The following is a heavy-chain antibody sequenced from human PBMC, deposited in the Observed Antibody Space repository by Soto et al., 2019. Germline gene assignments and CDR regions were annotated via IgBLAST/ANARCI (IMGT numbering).Heavy chain of an antibody. V-gene: IGHV3-48*01. CDR1: GFTFSSYS. D-gene: IGHD2-15*01. CDR3: ARGLGYCSGGSCYVAFDI. Sequence: GGSLRLSCAASGFTFSSYSMNWVRQAPGKGLEWVSYISSSSSTIYYADSVKGRFTISRDNAKNSLYLQMNSLRAEDTAVYYCARGLGYCSGGSCYVAFDIWGQGTMVTVSS. J-gene: IGHJ3*02. CDR2: ISSSSSTI.